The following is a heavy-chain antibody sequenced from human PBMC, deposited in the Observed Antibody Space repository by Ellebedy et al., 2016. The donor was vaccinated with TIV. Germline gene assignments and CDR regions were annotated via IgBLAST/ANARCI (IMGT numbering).Heavy chain of an antibody. V-gene: IGHV3-7*03. D-gene: IGHD3/OR15-3a*01. CDR2: FNKDGSDQ. CDR1: GFTFRRYW. Sequence: PGGSLRLSCAASGFTFRRYWMTWVRQAPGKGLEWVANFNKDGSDQEYVDSVRGRFIVSRDNAENSLYLQMNSLRLEDTAIYYCVRNGDWYKLDYWGQGARVSVTS. CDR3: VRNGDWYKLDY. J-gene: IGHJ4*02.